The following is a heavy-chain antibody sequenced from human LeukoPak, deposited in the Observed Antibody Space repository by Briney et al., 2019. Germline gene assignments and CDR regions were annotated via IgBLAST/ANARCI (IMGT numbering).Heavy chain of an antibody. Sequence: PSETLSLTCTLSGGSISSRCWSWIRQPPGKGLEWIGSIYYSGGTNYNPSLQSRVTISLDTSKIQFSLKLSSVTAADTAVYYCARWQYTISSGWFDPWGQGTLVTVSS. V-gene: IGHV4-59*08. CDR2: IYYSGGT. CDR3: ARWQYTISSGWFDP. CDR1: GGSISSRC. J-gene: IGHJ5*02. D-gene: IGHD6-6*01.